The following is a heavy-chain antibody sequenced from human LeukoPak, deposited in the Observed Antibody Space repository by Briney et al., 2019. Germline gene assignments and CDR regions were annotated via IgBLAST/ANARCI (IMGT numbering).Heavy chain of an antibody. J-gene: IGHJ6*02. D-gene: IGHD3-10*01. CDR3: AKDPRHYGSGSYYNDSTTYYYYYGMDV. CDR2: ISGSGGST. CDR1: GFTFSSYA. V-gene: IGHV3-23*01. Sequence: GGSLRLSCAASGFTFSSYAMSWVRQAPGKGLEWVSAISGSGGSTYYADSVKGRFTISRDNSKNTLYLQMNSLRAEDTAVYYCAKDPRHYGSGSYYNDSTTYYYYYGMDVWGQGTTVTVSS.